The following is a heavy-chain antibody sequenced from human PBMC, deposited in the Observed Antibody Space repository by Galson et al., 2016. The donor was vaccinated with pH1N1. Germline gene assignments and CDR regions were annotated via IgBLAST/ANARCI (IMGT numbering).Heavy chain of an antibody. CDR3: ARDGLGAFDM. V-gene: IGHV3-33*05. CDR2: ISYDGNTK. J-gene: IGHJ3*02. CDR1: GFTFSSYG. D-gene: IGHD7-27*01. Sequence: SLRLSCAASGFTFSSYGMHWVRQAPGKGLEWVAVISYDGNTKFYGDSVKGRFTISRDNAKNTLYLQMNSLRVEDTAVYYCARDGLGAFDMWGQGTMVIVSS.